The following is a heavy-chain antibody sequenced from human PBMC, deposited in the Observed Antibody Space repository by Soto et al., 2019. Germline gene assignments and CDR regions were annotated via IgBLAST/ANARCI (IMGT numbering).Heavy chain of an antibody. CDR1: GGTFSSYA. J-gene: IGHJ5*02. D-gene: IGHD2-2*01. CDR2: IIPIFGTA. Sequence: EASVKVSCKASGGTFSSYAISWVRQAPGQGLEWMGGIIPIFGTANYAQKFQGRVTITADESTSTAYMELSSLRSEDTAVYYCARLGYCSSTSCYMGDNWFDPWG. V-gene: IGHV1-69*13. CDR3: ARLGYCSSTSCYMGDNWFDP.